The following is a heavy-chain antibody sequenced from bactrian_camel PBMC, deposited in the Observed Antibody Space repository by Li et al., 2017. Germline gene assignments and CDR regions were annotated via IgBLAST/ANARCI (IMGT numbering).Heavy chain of an antibody. Sequence: HVQLVESGGGSAQAGGSLTLSCEVSGPMESRHCMGWFRQASGKEREGVAAIESTGSTTYADSVKGRFTISTDNAKNTVYLQMNSLKPEDTGMYYCAADLKSRGSWYFRRAADFDFWGLGTQVTVS. CDR1: GPMESRHC. V-gene: IGHV3S53*01. D-gene: IGHD6*01. CDR2: IESTGST. J-gene: IGHJ6*01. CDR3: AADLKSRGSWYFRRAADFDF.